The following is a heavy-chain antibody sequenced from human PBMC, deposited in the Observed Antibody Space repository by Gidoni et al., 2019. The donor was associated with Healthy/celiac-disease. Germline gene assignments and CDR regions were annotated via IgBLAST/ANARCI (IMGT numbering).Heavy chain of an antibody. CDR2: ISAYNGNT. CDR1: GYTFTSYG. CDR3: ARDTEGLNRWFGEPPDY. V-gene: IGHV1-18*01. J-gene: IGHJ4*02. Sequence: QVQLVQSGAEVKKPGASVKVSCKASGYTFTSYGISWVRQAPGQGLEWMGWISAYNGNTNYAQKLQGRVTMTTDTSTSTAYMELRSLRSDDTAVYYCARDTEGLNRWFGEPPDYWGQGTLVTVSS. D-gene: IGHD3-10*01.